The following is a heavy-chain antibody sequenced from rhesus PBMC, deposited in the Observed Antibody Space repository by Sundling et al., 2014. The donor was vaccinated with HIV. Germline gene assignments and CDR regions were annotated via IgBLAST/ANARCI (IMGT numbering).Heavy chain of an antibody. J-gene: IGHJ4*01. V-gene: IGHV3-116*02. Sequence: EVRLVESGGGLVQPGGSLRLSCVASGFTFSDHYMSWVRQAPGKGPEWVGFIRKTANGGTAAYAASVKGRFTISRDDSKSIVYLQMNSLKTEDTAVYYCTRERYLDWVLLLDYWGQGVLVTVSS. D-gene: IGHD3-3*01. CDR1: GFTFSDHY. CDR3: TRERYLDWVLLLDY. CDR2: IRKTANGGTA.